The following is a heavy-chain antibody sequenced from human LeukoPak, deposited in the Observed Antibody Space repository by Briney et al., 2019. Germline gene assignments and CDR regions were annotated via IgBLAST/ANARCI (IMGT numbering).Heavy chain of an antibody. J-gene: IGHJ3*02. CDR3: AREGPSGDIVVYDAFDI. Sequence: GRSLRLSCAASGFAFSSYAMHWVRQAPGKGLEWVAVISYDGSNKYYADSVKGRFTISRDNSKNTLYLQMNSLRAEDTAVYYCAREGPSGDIVVYDAFDIWGQGTMVTVSS. D-gene: IGHD5-12*01. CDR2: ISYDGSNK. CDR1: GFAFSSYA. V-gene: IGHV3-30*04.